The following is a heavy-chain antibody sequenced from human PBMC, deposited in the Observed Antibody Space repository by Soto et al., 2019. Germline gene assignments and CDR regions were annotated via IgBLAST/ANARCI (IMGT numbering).Heavy chain of an antibody. J-gene: IGHJ6*02. V-gene: IGHV1-69*13. CDR1: GGTFSSYA. Sequence: ASVKVSCKASGGTFSSYAISWVRQAPGQGLEWMGGIIPIFGTANYAQKFQGRVTITADESTSTAYMELSSLRSEDTAVYYCAREGRPPFEDYGMDVWGQGTTVTVSS. CDR2: IIPIFGTA. CDR3: AREGRPPFEDYGMDV. D-gene: IGHD3-9*01.